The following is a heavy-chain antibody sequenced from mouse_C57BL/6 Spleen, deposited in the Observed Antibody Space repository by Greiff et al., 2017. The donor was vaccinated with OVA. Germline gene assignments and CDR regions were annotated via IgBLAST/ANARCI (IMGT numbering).Heavy chain of an antibody. V-gene: IGHV4-1*01. J-gene: IGHJ1*03. Sequence: AASGIDFSRYWMSWVRRAPGKGLEWIGEINPDSSTINYAPSLKDKFIISRDNAKNTMYLQMSKVRSEDTALYYCARPGDYYGSSYGYFDVWGTGTTVTVSS. D-gene: IGHD1-1*01. CDR3: ARPGDYYGSSYGYFDV. CDR2: INPDSSTI. CDR1: GIDFSRYW.